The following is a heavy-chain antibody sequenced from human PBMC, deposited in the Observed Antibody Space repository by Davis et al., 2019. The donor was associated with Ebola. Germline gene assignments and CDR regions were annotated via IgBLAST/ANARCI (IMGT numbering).Heavy chain of an antibody. D-gene: IGHD6-19*01. Sequence: ASVKVSCKASGYTFTSYAMHWVRQAPGQRLEWMGWINAGNGNTKYSQKFQGRVTITRDTSASTAYMELRSLRSDDTAVYYCARDPPGYSSGWYYYYYGMDVWGQGTTVTVSS. J-gene: IGHJ6*02. CDR2: INAGNGNT. CDR3: ARDPPGYSSGWYYYYYGMDV. CDR1: GYTFTSYA. V-gene: IGHV1-3*01.